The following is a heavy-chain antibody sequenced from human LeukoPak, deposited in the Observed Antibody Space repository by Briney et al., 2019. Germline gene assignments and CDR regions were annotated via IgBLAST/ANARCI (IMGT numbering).Heavy chain of an antibody. CDR1: GGSISSSSYY. CDR2: IYYSGST. J-gene: IGHJ4*02. V-gene: IGHV4-61*05. D-gene: IGHD3-22*01. Sequence: SETLSLTCTVSGGSISSSSYYWSWIRQPPGKGLEWIGYIYYSGSTNYNPSLKSRVTISVDTSKNQFSLKLSSVTAADTAVYYCARHVPSSDYYDSSGYYQAEYYFDYWGQGTLVTVSS. CDR3: ARHVPSSDYYDSSGYYQAEYYFDY.